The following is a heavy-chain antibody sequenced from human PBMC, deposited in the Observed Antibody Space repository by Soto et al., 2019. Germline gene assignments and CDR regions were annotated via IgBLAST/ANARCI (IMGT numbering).Heavy chain of an antibody. D-gene: IGHD1-26*01. CDR1: GDSISRGGYF. J-gene: IGHJ6*03. Sequence: QVQLQESGPGLVKPSQTLSRTCIVSGDSISRGGYFWTWIRQHPGKGLEWIGYIYDSGSAFYNPSLKSRVTMSVDTSKNQFSPNLRSVTAADTAVFYCARGILRPNHYMDVWGKGTAVAVSS. CDR3: ARGILRPNHYMDV. CDR2: IYDSGSA. V-gene: IGHV4-31*03.